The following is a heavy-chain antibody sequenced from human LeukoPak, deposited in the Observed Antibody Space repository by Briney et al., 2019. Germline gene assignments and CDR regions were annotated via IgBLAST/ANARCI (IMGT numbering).Heavy chain of an antibody. D-gene: IGHD3-22*01. CDR3: TRGSIAYYYMDV. J-gene: IGHJ6*03. Sequence: SEILSLTCAVYGGSFSSYYWSWIRQPPGKGLEWIGNIYYSGSTNYNPSLKSRVTISVDTSKNQFSLKLSSVTAADTAVYYCTRGSIAYYYMDVWGKGTTVTISS. V-gene: IGHV4-59*01. CDR2: IYYSGST. CDR1: GGSFSSYY.